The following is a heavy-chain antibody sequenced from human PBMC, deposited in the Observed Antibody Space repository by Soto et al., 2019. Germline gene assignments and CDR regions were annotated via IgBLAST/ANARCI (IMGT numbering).Heavy chain of an antibody. D-gene: IGHD6-13*01. CDR3: ATGCLTSSIWDNDAFDI. CDR2: INAGNGNT. J-gene: IGHJ3*02. Sequence: GDSWKVSCTASGYTFTSYAMHWVRQAPGQRLEWMGWINAGNGNTKYSQKFQGRVTITRDTSASTAYMELSSLRSEDTAVYYCATGCLTSSIWDNDAFDIWGQGTMVTVSS. CDR1: GYTFTSYA. V-gene: IGHV1-3*01.